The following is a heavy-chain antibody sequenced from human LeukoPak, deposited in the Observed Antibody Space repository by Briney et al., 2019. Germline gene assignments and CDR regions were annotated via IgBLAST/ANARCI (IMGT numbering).Heavy chain of an antibody. CDR3: ATGALMTNFDY. CDR1: GGSISSSSYY. V-gene: IGHV4-39*01. CDR2: IYYSGST. D-gene: IGHD3-16*01. Sequence: SETLSLTCTVSGGSISSSSYYCGWIRQPPGEGLEWIGTIYYSGSTYYNPSPKSRVTISVDTSKNQFSLKLSSVTAADTAVYYCATGALMTNFDYWGQGTLVTVSS. J-gene: IGHJ4*02.